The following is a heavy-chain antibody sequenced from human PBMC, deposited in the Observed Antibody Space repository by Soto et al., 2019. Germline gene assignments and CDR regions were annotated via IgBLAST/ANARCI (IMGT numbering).Heavy chain of an antibody. CDR2: ISYEGSTK. CDR1: GFTFSYFG. D-gene: IGHD5-18*01. Sequence: GGSLRLSCAASGFTFSYFGMHWVRQAPGKGLEWVAVISYEGSTKDEADSVRGRFTISRDNSKGTLYLQLNSLRAEDTAVYYCATDRGGYHASYYFDYWGQGALVTVSS. J-gene: IGHJ4*02. V-gene: IGHV3-30*03. CDR3: ATDRGGYHASYYFDY.